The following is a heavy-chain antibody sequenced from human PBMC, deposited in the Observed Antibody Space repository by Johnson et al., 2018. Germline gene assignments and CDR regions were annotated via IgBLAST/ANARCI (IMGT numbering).Heavy chain of an antibody. CDR2: LSRSDSIM. CDR1: GFTFSDYY. J-gene: IGHJ3*02. CDR3: AIDRDYYDSQGDGTFDI. Sequence: QVQLVQSGGGLVKPGGSLRLSCAASGFTFSDYYMSWIRQAPGKGLEWISYLSRSDSIMFSADSVKGRFTIYRDNAKNSLYLQMNSLRAEDTAVYYCAIDRDYYDSQGDGTFDIWGQGTVVTVSS. D-gene: IGHD3-22*01. V-gene: IGHV3-11*01.